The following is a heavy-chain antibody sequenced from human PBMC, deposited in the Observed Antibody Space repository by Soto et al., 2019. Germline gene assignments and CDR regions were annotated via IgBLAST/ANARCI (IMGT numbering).Heavy chain of an antibody. D-gene: IGHD3-10*01. CDR3: AISPRVRGVPFDY. V-gene: IGHV4-34*01. CDR1: GGSIISGDYY. J-gene: IGHJ4*02. Sequence: SETVSLTCTVSGGSIISGDYYWSWIRQPPGKGLEWIGEINHSGSTNYNPSLKSRVTISVDTSKNQFSLKLSSVTAADTAVYYCAISPRVRGVPFDYWGQGTLVTVSS. CDR2: INHSGST.